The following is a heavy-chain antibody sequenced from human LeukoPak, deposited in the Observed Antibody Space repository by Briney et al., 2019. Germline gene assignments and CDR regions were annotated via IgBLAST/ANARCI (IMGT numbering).Heavy chain of an antibody. CDR1: GFTFSSYA. CDR2: ISGSGGNT. D-gene: IGHD2-2*01. J-gene: IGHJ4*02. Sequence: PGGSLGLSCAASGFTFSSYAMSWVRQGPGKGLEWVSAISGSGGNTYYADSVKGRFTISRDNSKNTLYLQMNSLRAEDTAVYYCAKEGLSIVVVAAAPFDYWGQGTLVTVSS. V-gene: IGHV3-23*01. CDR3: AKEGLSIVVVAAAPFDY.